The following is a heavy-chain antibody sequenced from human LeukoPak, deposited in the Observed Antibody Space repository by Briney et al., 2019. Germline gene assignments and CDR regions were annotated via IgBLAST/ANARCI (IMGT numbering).Heavy chain of an antibody. J-gene: IGHJ4*02. V-gene: IGHV3-23*01. Sequence: GGSLRLSCAASGLTFRNYGMSWVRQTPGKGLEWVSSISGAGDYTYYADSVQGRFTISRDNSKNTLYLRMDSLRAQDAAIYYCATSPDIEASGTLYYLDFWGQGTLVSVSS. CDR2: ISGAGDYT. CDR1: GLTFRNYG. D-gene: IGHD1-14*01. CDR3: ATSPDIEASGTLYYLDF.